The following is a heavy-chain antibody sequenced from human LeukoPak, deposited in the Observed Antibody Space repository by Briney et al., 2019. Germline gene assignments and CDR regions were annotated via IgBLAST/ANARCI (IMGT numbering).Heavy chain of an antibody. J-gene: IGHJ4*02. V-gene: IGHV4-34*01. Sequence: SETLSLTCAVYGGSFSGYYWSWIRQPPGKGLEWIGEINHSGSTNYNPSLKSRATISVDTSKNRFSLKLSSVTAADTAVYYCARSMITFGGVIVTRIDYWGQGTLVTVSS. CDR1: GGSFSGYY. CDR2: INHSGST. D-gene: IGHD3-16*02. CDR3: ARSMITFGGVIVTRIDY.